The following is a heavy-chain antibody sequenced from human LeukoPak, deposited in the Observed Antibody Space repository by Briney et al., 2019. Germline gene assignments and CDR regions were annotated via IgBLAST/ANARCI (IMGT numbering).Heavy chain of an antibody. CDR1: GFTFSTYP. J-gene: IGHJ6*03. CDR3: AREGIGDYYYYMDV. V-gene: IGHV3-30*04. CDR2: ISSDGSDK. D-gene: IGHD3-10*01. Sequence: GGSLRLSCAASGFTFSTYPMHWVRQAAGKGLEWVALISSDGSDKYYADPVKGRFTISRDNSKNSLYLQMNSLRAEDTAVYYCAREGIGDYYYYMDVWGKGTTVTVSS.